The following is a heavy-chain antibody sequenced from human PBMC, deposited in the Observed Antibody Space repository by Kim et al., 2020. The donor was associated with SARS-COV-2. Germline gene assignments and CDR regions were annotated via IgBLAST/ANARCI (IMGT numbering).Heavy chain of an antibody. CDR3: ARVRGIVGATIT. Sequence: ASVKVSCKASGYTFTGYYMHWVRQAPGQGLEWMGWINPNSGGTNYAQKFQGRVTMTRDTSISTAYMELSRLRSDDTAVYYCARVRGIVGATITWGQGTLVTVSS. J-gene: IGHJ5*02. CDR1: GYTFTGYY. V-gene: IGHV1-2*02. D-gene: IGHD1-26*01. CDR2: INPNSGGT.